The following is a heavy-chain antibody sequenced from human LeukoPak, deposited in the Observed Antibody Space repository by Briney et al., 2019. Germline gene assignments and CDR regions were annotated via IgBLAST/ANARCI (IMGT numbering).Heavy chain of an antibody. J-gene: IGHJ4*02. D-gene: IGHD3-22*01. CDR3: ARSMYYYESSGPDY. CDR1: GYTFISYG. V-gene: IGHV1-18*01. CDR2: ISGYSGST. Sequence: ASVKVSCKASGYTFISYGINWVRQAPGQGLEWMGWISGYSGSTAYAQKFQGRVTMTTDTSTSTAYMELKSLRSDDTAVHYCARSMYYYESSGPDYWGQGTLVTVSS.